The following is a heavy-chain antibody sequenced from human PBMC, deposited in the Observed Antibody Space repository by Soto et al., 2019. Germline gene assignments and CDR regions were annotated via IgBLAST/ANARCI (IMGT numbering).Heavy chain of an antibody. V-gene: IGHV4-39*01. CDR2: IYYSGRT. Sequence: SETLSLTCTVSSGSISSSNYYWGWTRQPPGKGLEWIGSIYYSGRTYYDPSLKSRVTISVDRSKNQFSLKLSSVTAADTAVYYCARQQLVGYYYYGMDVWGQGTTVT. J-gene: IGHJ6*02. CDR3: ARQQLVGYYYYGMDV. CDR1: SGSISSSNYY. D-gene: IGHD6-13*01.